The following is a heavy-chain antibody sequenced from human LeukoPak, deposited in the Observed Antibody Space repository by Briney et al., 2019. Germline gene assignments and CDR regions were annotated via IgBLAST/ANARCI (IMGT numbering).Heavy chain of an antibody. CDR1: GGSVSSSSYY. V-gene: IGHV4-39*01. D-gene: IGHD5-18*01. CDR3: ARPSGYSYGYGIDY. J-gene: IGHJ4*02. CDR2: IYYSGST. Sequence: SETLSLTCTVSGGSVSSSSYYWGWIRQPPGKGLEWIGSIYYSGSTYYNPSLKSRVTISVDTSKNQFSLKLSSVTAADTAVYYCARPSGYSYGYGIDYWGQGTLVTVSS.